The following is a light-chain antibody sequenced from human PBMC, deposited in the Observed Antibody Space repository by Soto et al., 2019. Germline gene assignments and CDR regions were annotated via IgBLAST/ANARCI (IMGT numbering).Light chain of an antibody. J-gene: IGLJ1*01. CDR1: SSNIGSNT. Sequence: QSVLTQPPSASGTPGQRVTISASGSSSNIGSNTVSWYQQLPGTAPKLLIYDNDERPSGVPARFSGSKSGTSASLAISGLQSEDEGAYYCATWDDSRNGYVFGHGTKATVL. CDR2: DND. V-gene: IGLV1-44*01. CDR3: ATWDDSRNGYV.